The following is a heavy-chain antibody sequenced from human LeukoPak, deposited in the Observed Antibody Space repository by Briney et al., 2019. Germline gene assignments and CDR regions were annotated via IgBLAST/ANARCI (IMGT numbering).Heavy chain of an antibody. CDR1: GGSFSGYY. CDR3: ARGLVRGLDYYYGMDV. Sequence: SETLSLTCAVYGGSFSGYYWSWIRQPPGKGLEWIGEINHSGSTNYNPSLKSRVTISVDTSKNQLSLKLSSVTAADTAVYYCARGLVRGLDYYYGMDVWGQGTTVTVSS. V-gene: IGHV4-34*01. D-gene: IGHD3-10*02. J-gene: IGHJ6*02. CDR2: INHSGST.